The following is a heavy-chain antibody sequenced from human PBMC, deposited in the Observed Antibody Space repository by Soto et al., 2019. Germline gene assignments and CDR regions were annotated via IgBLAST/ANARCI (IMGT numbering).Heavy chain of an antibody. CDR3: ARSGVITWAAGYYGMDV. D-gene: IGHD3-16*01. V-gene: IGHV1-18*04. J-gene: IGHJ6*02. Sequence: QVQLVQSGAEVKKPGASVKVSCKASGYTFTSYGISWVRQAPGQGLEWMGWISAYNGNTNYAQKLQGRVTMTTDTSTSTAYMELRSLRSDDTDVYYCARSGVITWAAGYYGMDVWGQGTTVTVSS. CDR2: ISAYNGNT. CDR1: GYTFTSYG.